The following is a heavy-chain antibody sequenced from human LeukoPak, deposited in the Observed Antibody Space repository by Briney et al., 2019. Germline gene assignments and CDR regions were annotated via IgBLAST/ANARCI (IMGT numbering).Heavy chain of an antibody. CDR1: GFTFSDYY. Sequence: GGSLRLSCAASGFTFSDYYMSWIRQAPGKGLEWVSYISSSGSTIYYADSVKGRFTISRDNAKNSLYLQMNSLRAEDTAMYYCARLLGTNYYYYYMDVWGKGTTVTISS. CDR2: ISSSGSTI. CDR3: ARLLGTNYYYYYMDV. D-gene: IGHD7-27*01. J-gene: IGHJ6*03. V-gene: IGHV3-11*01.